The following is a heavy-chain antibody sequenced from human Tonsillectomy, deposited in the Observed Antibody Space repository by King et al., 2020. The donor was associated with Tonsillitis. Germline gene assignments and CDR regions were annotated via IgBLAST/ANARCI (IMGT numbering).Heavy chain of an antibody. CDR2: IYYSGST. Sequence: QLQESGPGLVKPSQTLSLTCTVSGGSISSGDYYWSWIRQPPGKGLEWIGYIYYSGSTYYNPSLKSRVTISVDTSKNQFSLKLSSVTAADTAVYYCARVRPYYYDSSGYYFDYWGQGTLVTVSS. CDR1: GGSISSGDYY. CDR3: ARVRPYYYDSSGYYFDY. D-gene: IGHD3-22*01. V-gene: IGHV4-30-4*01. J-gene: IGHJ4*02.